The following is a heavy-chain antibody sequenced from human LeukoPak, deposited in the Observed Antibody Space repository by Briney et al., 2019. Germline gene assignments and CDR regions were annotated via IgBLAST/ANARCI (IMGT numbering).Heavy chain of an antibody. V-gene: IGHV3-15*01. CDR2: IKSKTDAETT. Sequence: GGSLRLSCEASGFTFITASLSWVRQAPGKGLEWVGRIKSKTDAETTDYAAPVKGRFTISRDDSKNTLYLQMNSLKTEDSAVYYCTTQLIYGSGSYLKGYWGQGTLVTVSS. D-gene: IGHD3-10*01. J-gene: IGHJ4*02. CDR1: GFTFITAS. CDR3: TTQLIYGSGSYLKGY.